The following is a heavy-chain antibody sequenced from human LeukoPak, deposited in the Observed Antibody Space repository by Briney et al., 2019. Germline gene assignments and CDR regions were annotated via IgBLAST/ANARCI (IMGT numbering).Heavy chain of an antibody. Sequence: GGSLRLSCAASGSTFSTYAMSWVRQAPGKVLEWVSSISGSGGSTYYADSVKGRFTISRDNSKNTLYLQMNSLRAEDTAVYYCARRLAYSSSWYYFEHWGQGSLVTVSS. CDR3: ARRLAYSSSWYYFEH. V-gene: IGHV3-23*01. D-gene: IGHD6-13*01. J-gene: IGHJ4*02. CDR2: ISGSGGST. CDR1: GSTFSTYA.